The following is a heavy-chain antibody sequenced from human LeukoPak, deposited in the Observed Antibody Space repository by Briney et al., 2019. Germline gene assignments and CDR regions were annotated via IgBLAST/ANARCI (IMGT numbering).Heavy chain of an antibody. CDR2: ISAYNGNT. CDR3: AREDCSSTSCKENPYYYYGMDV. V-gene: IGHV1-18*01. Sequence: ASVKVSCKASGYTFTSYGISWVRQAPGQGLEWMGWISAYNGNTNYAQKLQGRVTMTTDTSTSTAYMELRSLRSDDTAVYYCAREDCSSTSCKENPYYYYGMDVWGQGTTVTVSS. D-gene: IGHD2-2*01. J-gene: IGHJ6*02. CDR1: GYTFTSYG.